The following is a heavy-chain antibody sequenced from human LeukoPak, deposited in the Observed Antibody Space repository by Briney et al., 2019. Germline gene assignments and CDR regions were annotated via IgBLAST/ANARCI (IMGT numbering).Heavy chain of an antibody. D-gene: IGHD2/OR15-2a*01. CDR2: INWNGGST. J-gene: IGHJ4*02. Sequence: PGGSLRLSCAGSGFPFSSHGMNWVRQAPGKGLEWVSGINWNGGSTGYADSVKGRFTISRDNSKNTLYLQMNSLRAEDTAVYYCAKGSGLSGWMNYFDYWGLGTLVTVSS. CDR1: GFPFSSHG. V-gene: IGHV3-23*01. CDR3: AKGSGLSGWMNYFDY.